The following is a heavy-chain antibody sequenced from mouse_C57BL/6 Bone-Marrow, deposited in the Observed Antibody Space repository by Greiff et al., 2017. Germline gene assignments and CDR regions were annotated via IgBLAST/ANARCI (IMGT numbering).Heavy chain of an antibody. D-gene: IGHD1-1*01. V-gene: IGHV14-4*01. CDR2: IDPENGDT. CDR3: TTRGFYYYGSSSWFAY. CDR1: GFNIKDDY. Sequence: VQLQQSGAELVRPGASVKLSCTASGFNIKDDYMHWVKQRPEQGLEWIGWIDPENGDTEYASKFQGKATITADTSSNTAYLQLSSLTSEDTAVYYWTTRGFYYYGSSSWFAYWGQGTLVTVSA. J-gene: IGHJ3*01.